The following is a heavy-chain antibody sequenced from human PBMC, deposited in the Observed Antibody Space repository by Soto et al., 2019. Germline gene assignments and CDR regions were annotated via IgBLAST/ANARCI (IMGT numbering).Heavy chain of an antibody. V-gene: IGHV1-69*13. CDR2: IIPIFGTA. CDR1: GGTFSSYA. CDR3: ASTLRFFPKGVDDYGMDV. Sequence: SVKVSCKASGGTFSSYAISWVRQAPGQGLEWMGGIIPIFGTANYAQKFQGRVTITADESTSTAYMELSSLRSEDTAVYYCASTLRFFPKGVDDYGMDVWGQGTTVTVSS. J-gene: IGHJ6*02. D-gene: IGHD3-3*01.